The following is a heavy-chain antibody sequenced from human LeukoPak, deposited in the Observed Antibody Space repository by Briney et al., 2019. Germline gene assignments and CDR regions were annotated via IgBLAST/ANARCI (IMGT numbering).Heavy chain of an antibody. D-gene: IGHD5-18*01. J-gene: IGHJ4*02. CDR1: GGSISSGSYY. CDR3: ARGGDTALGHGIDY. CDR2: IYTSGST. V-gene: IGHV4-61*02. Sequence: PSETLSLTCTVSGGSISSGSYYCSWIRQPAGKGLEWIGRIYTSGSTNYNPSLKSRVTISVDTSKNQFSLKLSSVTAADTAVYYCARGGDTALGHGIDYWGQGTLVTVSS.